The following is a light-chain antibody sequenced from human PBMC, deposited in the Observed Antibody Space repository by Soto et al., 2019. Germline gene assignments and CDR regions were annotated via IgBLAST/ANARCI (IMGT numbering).Light chain of an antibody. CDR1: SSDVGGCKF. CDR2: EVS. J-gene: IGLJ1*01. Sequence: QSALTQPPSASGSPGQSVTISCTGTSSDVGGCKFVSWYQQYPGKTPKLIIYEVSKRPSGVPDRFSGFKSGNTASLTVSGLRTEDEADYYCSSCAGSNNPYVFGTGTKLTVL. V-gene: IGLV2-8*01. CDR3: SSCAGSNNPYV.